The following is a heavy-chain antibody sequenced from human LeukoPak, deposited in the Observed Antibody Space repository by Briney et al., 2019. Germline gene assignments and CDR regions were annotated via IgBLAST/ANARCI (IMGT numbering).Heavy chain of an antibody. J-gene: IGHJ4*02. CDR3: ARDQYSSGWYEGDY. V-gene: IGHV1-2*02. D-gene: IGHD6-19*01. CDR1: GYTFTRYY. CDR2: INPNSGGT. Sequence: ASVKVSCKASGYTFTRYYMHWVRQAPGQGLEWMGWINPNSGGTNYAQKFQGRVTMTRDTSISTAYMELSRLRSDDTAVYYCARDQYSSGWYEGDYWGQGTLVTVSS.